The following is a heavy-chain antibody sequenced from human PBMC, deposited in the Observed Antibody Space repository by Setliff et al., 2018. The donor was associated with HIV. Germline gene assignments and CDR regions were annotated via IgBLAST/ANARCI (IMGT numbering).Heavy chain of an antibody. CDR2: INAGNGNT. D-gene: IGHD3-22*01. J-gene: IGHJ6*03. CDR3: ARCGHYDSSGYYYSYYYFYMDV. Sequence: GASVKVSCKASGYTFTSYAMHWVRQAPGQRLEWMGWINAGNGNTKYSQKFQGRVTFTRDTSATTAYMELSSLRSEDTAVYFCARCGHYDSSGYYYSYYYFYMDVWGKGTTVTVS. V-gene: IGHV1-3*01. CDR1: GYTFTSYA.